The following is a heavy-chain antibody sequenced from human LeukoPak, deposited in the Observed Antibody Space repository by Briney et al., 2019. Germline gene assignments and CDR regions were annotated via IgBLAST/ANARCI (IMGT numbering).Heavy chain of an antibody. CDR2: IYYSGST. CDR1: GGSISSYY. V-gene: IGHV4-59*01. J-gene: IGHJ3*02. CDR3: ARLPINSYDAFDI. D-gene: IGHD5-12*01. Sequence: SETLSLTCTVSGGSISSYYWNWIRQPPGKGLEWIGYIYYSGSTNYNPSLKSRVTISVDTSKNQFSLKLSSVTAADTAVYYCARLPINSYDAFDIWGQGTMVTVSS.